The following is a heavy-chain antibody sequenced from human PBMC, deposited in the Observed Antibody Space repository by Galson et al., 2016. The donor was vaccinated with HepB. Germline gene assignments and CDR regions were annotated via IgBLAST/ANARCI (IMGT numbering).Heavy chain of an antibody. CDR1: GFTFSSQS. Sequence: SLRLSCAVSGFTFSSQSMNWVRQAPGKGLEWVAVISYDGSKKYYADSVKGRFTISRDNSKNTLYLQMNSLRTEDTAVYYCAKDPDYYGSGSYYFDYCGQGTLVTVSS. V-gene: IGHV3-30*18. CDR2: ISYDGSKK. D-gene: IGHD3-10*01. J-gene: IGHJ4*02. CDR3: AKDPDYYGSGSYYFDY.